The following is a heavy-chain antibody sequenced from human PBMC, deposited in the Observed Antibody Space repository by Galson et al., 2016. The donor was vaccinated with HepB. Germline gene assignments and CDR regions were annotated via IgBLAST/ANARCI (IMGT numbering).Heavy chain of an antibody. J-gene: IGHJ3*02. CDR1: GFTFSSYA. D-gene: IGHD6-6*01. CDR3: ARHHYRSSSRTHGFDI. CDR2: ISGSGGST. V-gene: IGHV3-23*01. Sequence: SLRLSCAASGFTFSSYAMNWVRQAPGKGLEWVSAISGSGGSTYSADSVKGRFAISRDNSKNTLYLQMNSLRAEDTAVFYCARHHYRSSSRTHGFDIWGQGTMVTVSS.